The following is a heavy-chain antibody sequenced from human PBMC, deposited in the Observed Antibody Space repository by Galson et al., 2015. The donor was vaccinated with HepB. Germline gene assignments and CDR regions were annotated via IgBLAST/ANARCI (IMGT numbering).Heavy chain of an antibody. CDR3: ASYLGTYYGMDV. D-gene: IGHD1-14*01. CDR2: IIPIFGIA. V-gene: IGHV1-69*13. CDR1: GGTFSSYA. J-gene: IGHJ6*02. Sequence: SVKVSCKASGGTFSSYAISWVRQAPGQGLEWMGGIIPIFGIANYAQKFQGRVTITADESTSTAYMELSSLRSEDTAVYYCASYLGTYYGMDVWGQGTTVTVSS.